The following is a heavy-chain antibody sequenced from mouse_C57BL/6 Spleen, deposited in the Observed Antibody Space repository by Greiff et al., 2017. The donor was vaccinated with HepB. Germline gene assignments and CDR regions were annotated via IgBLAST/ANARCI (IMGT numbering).Heavy chain of an antibody. CDR1: GYSITSGYD. V-gene: IGHV3-1*01. Sequence: VQLKESGPGMVKPSQSLSLTCTVTGYSITSGYDWHWLRHFPGNKLEWMGYISYSGSTNYNPSLKSRISITHDTSKNHFFLKLNSVTTEDTTTYYCARGGWLSFDYWGQGTTLTVSS. CDR3: ARGGWLSFDY. J-gene: IGHJ2*01. CDR2: ISYSGST. D-gene: IGHD1-1*02.